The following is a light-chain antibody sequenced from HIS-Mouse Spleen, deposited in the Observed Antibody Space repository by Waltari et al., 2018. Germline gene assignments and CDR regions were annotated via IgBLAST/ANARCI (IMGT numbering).Light chain of an antibody. V-gene: IGKV3-20*01. CDR2: GAS. J-gene: IGKJ2*01. CDR1: QSVSSSY. CDR3: QQYGSSPPYT. Sequence: EIVLTQSPGTLSLSPGERATLSCRASQSVSSSYLAWYQQKPGQAPRLLIYGASSRATGIPDRFSGSGSGTAFTLTISRLGPENFAVYYCQQYGSSPPYTFGQGTRLGIK.